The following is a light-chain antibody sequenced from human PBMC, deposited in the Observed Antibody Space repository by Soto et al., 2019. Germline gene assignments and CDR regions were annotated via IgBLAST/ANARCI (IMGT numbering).Light chain of an antibody. CDR2: KTS. J-gene: IGKJ4*02. Sequence: DIQMTQSPSTLSASVGDSVTITCRASQTISGLLAWYQQKPGKAPKLLIYKTSSLQSGVPSRFIGRGSGTEFTLTISSLQPDDFATYYCQQYENFSPFGGGTKVEIK. CDR1: QTISGL. V-gene: IGKV1-5*03. CDR3: QQYENFSP.